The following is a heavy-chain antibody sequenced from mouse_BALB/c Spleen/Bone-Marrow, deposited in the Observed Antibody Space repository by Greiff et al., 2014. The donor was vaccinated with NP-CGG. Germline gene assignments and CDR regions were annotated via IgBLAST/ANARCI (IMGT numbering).Heavy chain of an antibody. Sequence: QVQLQQSGAELVKPGASVKLSCKASGYTFTGYWMHWVKQRPGQGLEWIGEINPSNGRTNYNEKFKSMATLTVDKSSSTAYMQLXXXXXXDSAVFYCARLIYGSSYIVDFWGQGTSVTVSS. CDR1: GYTFTGYW. CDR3: ARLIYGSSYIVDF. CDR2: INPSNGRT. V-gene: IGHV1S81*02. D-gene: IGHD1-1*01. J-gene: IGHJ4*01.